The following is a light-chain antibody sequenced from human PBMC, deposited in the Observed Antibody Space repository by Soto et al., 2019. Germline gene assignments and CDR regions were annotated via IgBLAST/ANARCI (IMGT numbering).Light chain of an antibody. CDR2: DVS. Sequence: QSVLTQPASVSGSPGQSITISCTGTSSDVGIYDYVSWYQQHPGKAPKLLIYDVSNRPSGISNRFSGSKSGNTASLTISGLQAEDEADYYCTSYTSSGTLVLFGGGTKLTVL. CDR3: TSYTSSGTLVL. CDR1: SSDVGIYDY. J-gene: IGLJ2*01. V-gene: IGLV2-14*03.